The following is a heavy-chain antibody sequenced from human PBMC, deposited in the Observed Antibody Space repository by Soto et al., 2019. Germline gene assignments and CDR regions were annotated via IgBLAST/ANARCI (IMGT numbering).Heavy chain of an antibody. V-gene: IGHV4-34*01. CDR2: INHSGST. CDR1: GGSFSGYY. CDR3: ARVGLEPQSNWFDP. J-gene: IGHJ5*02. Sequence: SETLSLTCAVYGGSFSGYYWSWIRQPPGKGLEWIGEINHSGSTYYNPSLKSRVTISVDTSKNQFSLKLSSVTAADTAVYYCARVGLEPQSNWFDPWGQGTLVTVSS. D-gene: IGHD1-1*01.